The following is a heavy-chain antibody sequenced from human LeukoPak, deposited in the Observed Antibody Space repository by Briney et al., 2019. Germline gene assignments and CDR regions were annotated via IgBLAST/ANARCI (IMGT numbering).Heavy chain of an antibody. J-gene: IGHJ3*02. V-gene: IGHV3-11*01. CDR3: ARGVAYCGGDCYRAFDI. CDR2: IGGSGSTI. D-gene: IGHD2-21*02. CDR1: GFTFSDYY. Sequence: GGSLRLSCAASGFTFSDYYMNWIRPAPGKGLEWVSYIGGSGSTIYSADSVKGRFTISRDNAKNSLYLQMNSLRAEDTAVYYCARGVAYCGGDCYRAFDIWGQGTMVTVSS.